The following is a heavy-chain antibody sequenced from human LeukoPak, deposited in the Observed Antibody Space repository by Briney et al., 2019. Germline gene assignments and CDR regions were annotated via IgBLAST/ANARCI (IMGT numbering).Heavy chain of an antibody. CDR2: INPNSGGT. V-gene: IGHV1-2*02. CDR1: GYTFTGYY. D-gene: IGHD2-2*03. Sequence: GASVKVSCKASGYTFTGYYMHWVRHAPGQGLEWMGWINPNSGGTNYAQKFQGRVTMTRDTSISTAYMELSRLRSDDTAVYYCARTTLGYCSSTSCPPEPYYYGMDVWGQGTTVTVSS. J-gene: IGHJ6*02. CDR3: ARTTLGYCSSTSCPPEPYYYGMDV.